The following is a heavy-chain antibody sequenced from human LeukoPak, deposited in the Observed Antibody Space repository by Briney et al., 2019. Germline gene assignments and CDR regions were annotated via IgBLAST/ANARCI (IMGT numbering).Heavy chain of an antibody. CDR1: GFTFSSYW. J-gene: IGHJ3*01. D-gene: IGHD2-21*01. CDR2: IKQDGSEK. CDR3: AKGKVNHDGALDA. V-gene: IGHV3-7*03. Sequence: GGSLRLSCAASGFTFSSYWMSWVRQAPGKGLEWVANIKQDGSEKYCVDSVKGRFTISRDNSKKTLYLQMNSLRAEDTAVYYCAKGKVNHDGALDAWGQGTLVTVSS.